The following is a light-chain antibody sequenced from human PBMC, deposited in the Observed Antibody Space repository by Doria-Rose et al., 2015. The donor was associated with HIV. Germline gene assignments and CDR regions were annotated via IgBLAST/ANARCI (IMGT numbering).Light chain of an antibody. CDR1: QSFSSTY. Sequence: EIVMTQSPGTLSSSPGERATLSCRASQSFSSTYLAWYQQKPGQAPSLLIYDGSTRATGIPGRSSASGSGTDFTLTINRLEPEDFALYYCHQYGTSWTFGQGTKVEI. J-gene: IGKJ1*01. CDR2: DGS. V-gene: IGKV3-20*01. CDR3: HQYGTSWT.